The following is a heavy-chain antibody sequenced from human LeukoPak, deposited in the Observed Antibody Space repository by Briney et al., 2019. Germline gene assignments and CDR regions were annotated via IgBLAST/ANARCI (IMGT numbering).Heavy chain of an antibody. CDR2: IRSKAYGGTT. V-gene: IGHV3-49*04. J-gene: IGHJ4*02. CDR3: TRDRWIAAAAPQDY. Sequence: PGRSLRLSCTASGFTFGDYAMSWVRQAPGKGLEWVGFIRSKAYGGTTEYAASVKGRFTISRDDSKIIAYLQMNSLKTEDTAVYYCTRDRWIAAAAPQDYWGQGTLVTVSS. D-gene: IGHD6-13*01. CDR1: GFTFGDYA.